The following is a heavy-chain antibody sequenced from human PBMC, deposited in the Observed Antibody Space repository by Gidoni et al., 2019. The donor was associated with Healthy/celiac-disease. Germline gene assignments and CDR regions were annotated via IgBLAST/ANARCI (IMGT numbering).Heavy chain of an antibody. J-gene: IGHJ4*02. CDR1: GYTFTGYY. CDR2: INPNSGGT. V-gene: IGHV1-2*02. CDR3: ARGLAARPYYFDY. Sequence: QVQLVPSVSYVKQPGASVTVSCKASGYTFTGYYMHWVRQDTVQGLEWMGGINPNSGGTNYAQKFQGRVTRTRDTSISTAYMELSRLRSDDTAVYYCARGLAARPYYFDYWGQGTLVTVSS. D-gene: IGHD6-6*01.